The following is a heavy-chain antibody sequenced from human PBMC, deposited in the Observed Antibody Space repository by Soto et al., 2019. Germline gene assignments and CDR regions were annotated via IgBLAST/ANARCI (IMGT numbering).Heavy chain of an antibody. J-gene: IGHJ6*03. D-gene: IGHD3-3*02. V-gene: IGHV1-58*02. Sequence: ASVKVSCKASGFTFTNSAMQWVRQARGQRLEWIGWIVVGSGNTNYAQKFQERATITRDMSTSTAYMELTSLRSEDTAVYYCAASPPAAFLEADYYMDVWGKGTTVTVSS. CDR1: GFTFTNSA. CDR3: AASPPAAFLEADYYMDV. CDR2: IVVGSGNT.